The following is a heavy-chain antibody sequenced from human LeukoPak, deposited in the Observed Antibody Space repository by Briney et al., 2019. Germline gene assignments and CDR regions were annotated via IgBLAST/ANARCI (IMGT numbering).Heavy chain of an antibody. CDR1: GFIFRTYG. CDR2: IQYDGSNK. D-gene: IGHD2-8*01. J-gene: IGHJ6*03. Sequence: GGSLRLSCAASGFIFRTYGMHWVRQAPGKGLEWVAYIQYDGSNKQYADSVKGRFSISRDNSKNILYLQMNSLRAEDTALYYCAKDRCSNGIGCFYYYMDVWGKGSTVTISS. V-gene: IGHV3-30*02. CDR3: AKDRCSNGIGCFYYYMDV.